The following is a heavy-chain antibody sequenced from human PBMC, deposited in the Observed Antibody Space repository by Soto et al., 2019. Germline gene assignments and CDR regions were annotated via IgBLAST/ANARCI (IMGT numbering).Heavy chain of an antibody. CDR2: INPSSGIA. D-gene: IGHD3-10*01. CDR3: ARTYYYGSGSYYSDY. V-gene: IGHV1-46*01. Sequence: ASVKVSCKASGYTFTNYYMHWVRQAPGQGLEWMGIINPSSGIANYAQKFQGRVTITADKSTSTAYMELSSLRSEDTAVYYCARTYYYGSGSYYSDYWGQGTLVTVSS. CDR1: GYTFTNYY. J-gene: IGHJ4*02.